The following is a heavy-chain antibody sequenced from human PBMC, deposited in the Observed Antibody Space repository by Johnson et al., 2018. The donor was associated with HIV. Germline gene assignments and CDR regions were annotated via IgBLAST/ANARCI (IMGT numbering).Heavy chain of an antibody. CDR3: ARTITKSAFDI. J-gene: IGHJ3*02. D-gene: IGHD3-10*01. CDR2: IYSGGST. CDR1: GFTVSSNY. Sequence: VQLVESGGGLIQPGGSLRLSCAASGFTVSSNYMSWVRQAPGKGLEWVSVIYSGGSTYYAESVKGRFPISRDNSKNTLYLQMNSLRAEDTAVYYCARTITKSAFDIWGQGTMVTVSS. V-gene: IGHV3-53*01.